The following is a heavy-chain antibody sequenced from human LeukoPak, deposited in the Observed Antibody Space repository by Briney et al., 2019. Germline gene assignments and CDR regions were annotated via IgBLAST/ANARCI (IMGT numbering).Heavy chain of an antibody. D-gene: IGHD1-14*01. CDR1: GFTFSSYW. CDR3: ARDLNRQTRLGGFDP. V-gene: IGHV3-74*01. CDR2: INSDGSGT. J-gene: IGHJ5*02. Sequence: PGGSLRLSCAASGFTFSSYWMHWVRQAPGKGLVWVSRINSDGSGTSYADSVKGRFTISRDNAKNTLYLQMNSLRAEDTAVYYCARDLNRQTRLGGFDPWGQGTLVTVSS.